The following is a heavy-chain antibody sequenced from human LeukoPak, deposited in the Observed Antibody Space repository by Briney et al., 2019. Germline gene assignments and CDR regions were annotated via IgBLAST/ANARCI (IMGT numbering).Heavy chain of an antibody. CDR2: ISYYGSNK. CDR1: GFTFISYA. V-gene: IGHV3-30*04. Sequence: GGSLRLSCAASGFTFISYAMHWVRQAPCKGLEWVAVISYYGSNKYYADSVKGRFTISRDNSKNALYLQMTSLRAEDTAVYYCGRGDRYGSGSYYIFDYRGQGTLVTASS. J-gene: IGHJ4*02. CDR3: GRGDRYGSGSYYIFDY. D-gene: IGHD3-10*01.